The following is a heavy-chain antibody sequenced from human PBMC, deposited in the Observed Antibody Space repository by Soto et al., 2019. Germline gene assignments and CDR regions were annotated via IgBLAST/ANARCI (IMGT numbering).Heavy chain of an antibody. Sequence: GWSLRLSCAASGFTFSSYAMHWVRQAPGKGLEWVAVISYDGSNKYYADSVKGRFTISRDNSKNTLYLQMNSLRAEDTAVYYCARGLGYFRGYSYGFGSPHNDYWGQGTLVTVSS. CDR1: GFTFSSYA. CDR2: ISYDGSNK. V-gene: IGHV3-30-3*01. CDR3: ARGLGYFRGYSYGFGSPHNDY. D-gene: IGHD5-18*01. J-gene: IGHJ4*02.